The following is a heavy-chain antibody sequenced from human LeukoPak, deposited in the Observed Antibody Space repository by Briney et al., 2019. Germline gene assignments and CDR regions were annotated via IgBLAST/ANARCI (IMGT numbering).Heavy chain of an antibody. CDR1: GYTFTSYG. Sequence: VSVKVSCKASGYTFTSYGISWVRQAPGQGLEWMGWISAYNGNTNYAQKLQGRVTMTTDTSTSTAYMELRSLRSDDTAMYYCARDLPLYGSGSYYNDYWGQGTLVTVSS. J-gene: IGHJ4*02. CDR3: ARDLPLYGSGSYYNDY. CDR2: ISAYNGNT. V-gene: IGHV1-18*01. D-gene: IGHD3-10*01.